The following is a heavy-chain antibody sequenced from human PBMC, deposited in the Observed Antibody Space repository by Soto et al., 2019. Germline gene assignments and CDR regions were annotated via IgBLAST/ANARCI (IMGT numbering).Heavy chain of an antibody. D-gene: IGHD4-4*01. CDR2: IYYSGST. CDR3: ARHSSGNSNCFNY. V-gene: IGHV4-39*01. CDR1: GGTSSSSSYY. J-gene: IGHJ4*02. Sequence: SETLSLTCTVSGGTSSSSSYYWGRIRQPPGKGLAWIGSIYYSGSTSYNPSLKRRVTISVDTSKNQFSLKRSSVPAADPAVYYCARHSSGNSNCFNYWGQESLVTVSS.